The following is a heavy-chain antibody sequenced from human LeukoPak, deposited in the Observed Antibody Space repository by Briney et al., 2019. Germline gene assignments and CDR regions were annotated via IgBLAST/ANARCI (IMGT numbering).Heavy chain of an antibody. CDR3: ARLYGPLSPFDY. CDR2: INHSGST. J-gene: IGHJ4*02. CDR1: GGSFSGYY. D-gene: IGHD4-17*01. V-gene: IGHV4-34*01. Sequence: SETLSLTCAVYGGSFSGYYWSWIRQPPGKGLEWIGEINHSGSTYYNPSLKSRVTISVDTSKNQFSLKLSSVTAADTAVYYCARLYGPLSPFDYWGQGTLVTVSS.